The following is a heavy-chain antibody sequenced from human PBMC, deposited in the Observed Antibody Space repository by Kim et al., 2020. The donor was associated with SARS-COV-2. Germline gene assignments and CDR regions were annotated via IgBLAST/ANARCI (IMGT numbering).Heavy chain of an antibody. Sequence: YYVDTVKGRFRISRDNAKDSLYFQMNSLRVEDTAIYYCVRDRGRTWELFDYWGQGTLVTVSS. CDR3: VRDRGRTWELFDY. D-gene: IGHD1-7*01. J-gene: IGHJ4*02. V-gene: IGHV3-7*03.